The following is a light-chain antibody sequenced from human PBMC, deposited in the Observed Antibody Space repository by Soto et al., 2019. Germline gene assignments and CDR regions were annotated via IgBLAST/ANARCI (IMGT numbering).Light chain of an antibody. Sequence: DIQMTQSPSSLSASFGDRVTMTCRASQGIGIYLAWFQQRPGNTPKLLIYAASTLQSGVPSRFSGSGSGTDFTLTISSLQPEEVATDDCQKYNSAPLTFGGGTRVEIK. J-gene: IGKJ4*01. V-gene: IGKV1-27*01. CDR3: QKYNSAPLT. CDR1: QGIGIY. CDR2: AAS.